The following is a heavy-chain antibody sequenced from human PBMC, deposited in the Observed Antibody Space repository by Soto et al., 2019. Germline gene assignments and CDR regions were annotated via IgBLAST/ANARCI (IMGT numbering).Heavy chain of an antibody. CDR2: IIPIFGTA. Sequence: QVQLVQSGAEVKKPGSSVKVSCKASGGTFSSYAISWVRQAPGQGLEWMGGIIPIFGTADYAQKFQGRVTVTADESTSTAYMDLSSLRSEDTAVYYCARHLGGNHYYYGMDVWGQGTTVTVSS. D-gene: IGHD3-16*01. V-gene: IGHV1-69*12. CDR1: GGTFSSYA. J-gene: IGHJ6*02. CDR3: ARHLGGNHYYYGMDV.